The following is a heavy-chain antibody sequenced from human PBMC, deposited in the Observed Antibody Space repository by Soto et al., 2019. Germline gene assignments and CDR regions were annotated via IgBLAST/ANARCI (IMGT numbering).Heavy chain of an antibody. J-gene: IGHJ3*02. CDR2: IIPILGIA. CDR1: GGTFSSYT. V-gene: IGHV1-69*04. D-gene: IGHD1-1*01. Sequence: ASVKVSCKASGGTFSSYTISWVRQAPGQGLEWMGRIIPILGIANYAQKFQGRVTITADKSTSTAYMELSSLRSEDTAVYYCARDQNWNDALGPFDIWGQGTMVTVSS. CDR3: ARDQNWNDALGPFDI.